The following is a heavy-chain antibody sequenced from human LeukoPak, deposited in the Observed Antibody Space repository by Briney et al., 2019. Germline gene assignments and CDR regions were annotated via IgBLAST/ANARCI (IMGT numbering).Heavy chain of an antibody. CDR3: ARLVGAGKDYYYYYMDV. Sequence: SGTLSLTCAVSGVSISSSNWWNWVRQPPGKGLEWIGEIHHSGSTNYNPSLKSRVTISVDESKNQFSLKVSSVTAADTAVYYCARLVGAGKDYYYYYMDVWGKGTTVTVSS. J-gene: IGHJ6*03. CDR1: GVSISSSNW. CDR2: IHHSGST. D-gene: IGHD1-26*01. V-gene: IGHV4-4*02.